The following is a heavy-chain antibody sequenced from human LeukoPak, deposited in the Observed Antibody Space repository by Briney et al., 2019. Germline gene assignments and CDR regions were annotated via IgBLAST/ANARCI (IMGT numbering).Heavy chain of an antibody. CDR3: AKGHSYYDSMGDWFDP. D-gene: IGHD3-22*01. V-gene: IGHV3-23*01. CDR2: ISGSGGST. CDR1: GFTFSSYA. J-gene: IGHJ5*02. Sequence: GGSLRLSCAASGFTFSSYAMSWVRQAPGKGLEWVSAISGSGGSTYYADSVKGRFTISRDNSKNTLYLQMNSLRAEDTAVYYCAKGHSYYDSMGDWFDPWGQGTLVTVSS.